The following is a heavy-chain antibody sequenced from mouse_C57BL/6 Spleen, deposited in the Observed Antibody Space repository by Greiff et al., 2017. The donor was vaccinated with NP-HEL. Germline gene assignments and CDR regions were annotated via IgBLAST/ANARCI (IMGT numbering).Heavy chain of an antibody. CDR1: GYTFTSYD. J-gene: IGHJ3*01. V-gene: IGHV1-85*01. Sequence: VKLMESGPELVKPGASVKLSCKASGYTFTSYDINWVKQRPGQGLEWIGWIYPRDGSTKYNEKLKGKATLTVDTASSTAYMELHSLTSEDSAFYFCARSGTAQAPWFAYWGKGTLVTVSA. CDR2: IYPRDGST. CDR3: ARSGTAQAPWFAY. D-gene: IGHD3-2*02.